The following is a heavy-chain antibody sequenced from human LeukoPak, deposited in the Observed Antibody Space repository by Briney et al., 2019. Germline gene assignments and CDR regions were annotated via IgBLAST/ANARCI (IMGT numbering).Heavy chain of an antibody. J-gene: IGHJ6*02. CDR1: GFTVSSNY. V-gene: IGHV3-53*01. D-gene: IGHD5-18*01. CDR2: IYSGGST. Sequence: GGSLRLSCAASGFTVSSNYMSWVRQAPGKGLEWVSVIYSGGSTYYADSVKGRFTISRDNSKNTLYLQMNSLRAEDTAVYYCARDRRVGGYSYGTEYYYYGMDVWGQGTTVTVSS. CDR3: ARDRRVGGYSYGTEYYYYGMDV.